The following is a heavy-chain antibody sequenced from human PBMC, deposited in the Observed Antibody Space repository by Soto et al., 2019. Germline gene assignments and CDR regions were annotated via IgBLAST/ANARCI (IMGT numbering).Heavy chain of an antibody. Sequence: GGSLRLSCIFSGFTFRTYTMNWVRQAPGKGLEWVSGIRGFSPYTFYAESVKGRFTISRDNAKSSLYLQMNSLRAEDTAVYYCARDRGYDAHDYYYNAMDVWGQGTTVTVSS. CDR3: ARDRGYDAHDYYYNAMDV. V-gene: IGHV3-21*01. D-gene: IGHD3-10*01. CDR1: GFTFRTYT. CDR2: IRGFSPYT. J-gene: IGHJ6*02.